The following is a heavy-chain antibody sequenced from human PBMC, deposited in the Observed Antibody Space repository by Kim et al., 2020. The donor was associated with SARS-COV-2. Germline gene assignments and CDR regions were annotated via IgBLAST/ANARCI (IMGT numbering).Heavy chain of an antibody. CDR1: GFAFSSYG. V-gene: IGHV3-33*01. CDR3: ARDSWYFDL. Sequence: GGSLRLSCAASGFAFSSYGMHWVRQAPAKGLEWVAVIWYDGSKQFYADSVKGRFTISRDNTKNTLYLQMNSLRAEDTAVYYCARDSWYFDLWGRGTLVTVSS. CDR2: IWYDGSKQ. J-gene: IGHJ2*01.